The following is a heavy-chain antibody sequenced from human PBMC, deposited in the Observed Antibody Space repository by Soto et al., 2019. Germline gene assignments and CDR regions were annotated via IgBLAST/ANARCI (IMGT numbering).Heavy chain of an antibody. CDR1: GGSISSYG. V-gene: IGHV4-59*08. Sequence: SETLSLTCTVSGGSISSYGWSWIRQPPGKGLEWIGYIYYSGSTNYNPSLKSRVTISVDTSKNQFSLKLSSVTAADTAVYYCARHSGYYYDSSGYLIDYRGQGPLVTVSS. CDR3: ARHSGYYYDSSGYLIDY. J-gene: IGHJ4*02. CDR2: IYYSGST. D-gene: IGHD3-22*01.